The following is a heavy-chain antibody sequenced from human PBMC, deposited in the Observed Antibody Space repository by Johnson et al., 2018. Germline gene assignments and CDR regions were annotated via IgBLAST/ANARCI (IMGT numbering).Heavy chain of an antibody. CDR3: ARVYYYDSSAFDAFDI. V-gene: IGHV4-34*01. CDR2: VNPSGRT. J-gene: IGHJ3*02. D-gene: IGHD3-22*01. CDR1: GGSFSGYY. Sequence: QVQLQQWGAALLKPSETLSLTCAVYGGSFSGYYWSWIRQPPGKGLEWIGEVNPSGRTNYNPSLKSRVTISVDTSKNQFSLKLSSVTAADTAVYYSARVYYYDSSAFDAFDIWGQGTMVTVSS.